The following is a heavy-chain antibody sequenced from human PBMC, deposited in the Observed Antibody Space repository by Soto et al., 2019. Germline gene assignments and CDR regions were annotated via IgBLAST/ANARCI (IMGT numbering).Heavy chain of an antibody. V-gene: IGHV4-34*01. J-gene: IGHJ4*02. CDR1: GGSFSGYY. CDR3: ARDKIAGLFDY. D-gene: IGHD2-21*01. Sequence: QVQLQQWGAGLLKPSETLSLTCAVYGGSFSGYYWTWIRQPPGTGLEWIGEINHSGSTNYNPSLKXXVTISVDTSKNQFSLTLTSVTAADTAVYYCARDKIAGLFDYWGQGTLVTVSS. CDR2: INHSGST.